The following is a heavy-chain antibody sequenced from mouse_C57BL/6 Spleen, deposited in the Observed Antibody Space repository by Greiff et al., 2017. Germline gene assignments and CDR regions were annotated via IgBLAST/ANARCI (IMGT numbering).Heavy chain of an antibody. J-gene: IGHJ2*01. V-gene: IGHV1-15*01. Sequence: QVQLQQSGAELVRPGASVTLSCKASGYTFTDYEMHWVKQTPVHGLEWIGAIDPETGGTAYNQKFKGKAILTADKSSSTAYMELRSLTAEDSAVYSCTRERDPRYFDYWGQGTTLTVSS. CDR3: TRERDPRYFDY. CDR1: GYTFTDYE. CDR2: IDPETGGT.